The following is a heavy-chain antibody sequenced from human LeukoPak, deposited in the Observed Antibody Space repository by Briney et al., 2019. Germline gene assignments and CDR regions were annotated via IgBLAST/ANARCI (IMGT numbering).Heavy chain of an antibody. Sequence: SVKVSCKASGGTFSSYAISWVRQAPGQGLEWMGGIIPIFGTANYAQKFQGRVTITTDESTSTAYMELSSLRSEDTAVYYCARGIAARRAYYYYMDVWGKGTTVTVSS. CDR1: GGTFSSYA. J-gene: IGHJ6*03. D-gene: IGHD6-6*01. CDR3: ARGIAARRAYYYYMDV. CDR2: IIPIFGTA. V-gene: IGHV1-69*05.